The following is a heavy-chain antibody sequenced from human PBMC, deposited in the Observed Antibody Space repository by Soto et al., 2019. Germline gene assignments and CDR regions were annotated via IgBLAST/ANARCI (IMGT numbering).Heavy chain of an antibody. D-gene: IGHD2-15*01. CDR3: APLSVSLSGPYGIHV. CDR2: MFYSGLT. V-gene: IGHV4-39*01. Sequence: SETLSLTCSVSGYSVTSSDYYWAWIRQPPGKGLEWIGSMFYSGLTYYNPSLKSRVTLSVDTSKNQFSVRLNSVTAADTAVYYCAPLSVSLSGPYGIHVWGQGTTVTV. J-gene: IGHJ6*02. CDR1: GYSVTSSDYY.